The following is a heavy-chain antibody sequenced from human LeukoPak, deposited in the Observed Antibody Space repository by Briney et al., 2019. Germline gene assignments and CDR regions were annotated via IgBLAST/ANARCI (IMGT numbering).Heavy chain of an antibody. V-gene: IGHV3-7*01. D-gene: IGHD6-13*01. CDR1: GFTFSNNW. J-gene: IGHJ3*02. Sequence: GGSLRLSCAASGFTFSNNWMSWAGQAPGKGLEWVANIKQDGSEKHYVGSVKGRFTISRDNAKNSLYLQMNSLRVEDTAVYYCAKAAAGAFGIWGQGTMVTVSS. CDR2: IKQDGSEK. CDR3: AKAAAGAFGI.